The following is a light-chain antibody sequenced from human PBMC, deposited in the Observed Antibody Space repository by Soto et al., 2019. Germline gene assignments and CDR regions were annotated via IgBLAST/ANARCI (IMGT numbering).Light chain of an antibody. CDR2: GAS. CDR1: QSVSSD. V-gene: IGKV3-15*01. Sequence: EIVMTQSPATLSVSPGERATLSCRASQSVSSDLAWYQQKPGQAPRLLIYGASTRATGIPAWFSGSGSGTEFTLTISSLQSEDFAVYYCQLYNNWPRTFGQGTKVEIK. CDR3: QLYNNWPRT. J-gene: IGKJ1*01.